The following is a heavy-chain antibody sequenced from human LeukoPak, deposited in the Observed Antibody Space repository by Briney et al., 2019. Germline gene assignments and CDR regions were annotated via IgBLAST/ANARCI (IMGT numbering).Heavy chain of an antibody. CDR3: ARVRAPAYGMDL. Sequence: GGSLRLSCAASGFTFSSYGMHWVRQAPGKGLEWVAVISYDGSNKYYADSVKGRFTIPRDNSKNTLYLQMNSLRAEDTAVYYCARVRAPAYGMDLWGQGTTVTVSS. CDR1: GFTFSSYG. J-gene: IGHJ6*02. V-gene: IGHV3-30*03. CDR2: ISYDGSNK.